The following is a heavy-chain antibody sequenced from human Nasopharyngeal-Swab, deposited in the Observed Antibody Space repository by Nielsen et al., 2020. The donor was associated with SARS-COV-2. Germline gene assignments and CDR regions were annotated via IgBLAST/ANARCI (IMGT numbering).Heavy chain of an antibody. CDR2: IYSGGST. CDR1: GFTVSSNY. D-gene: IGHD3-16*02. J-gene: IGHJ4*02. CDR3: ARDYDYVWGRYRWYFDY. V-gene: IGHV3-53*01. Sequence: GESLKISCAASGFTVSSNYMSWVRQAPGKGLEWVSVIYSGGSTYYADSVKGRFTIYRDNSKNTLYLQMNSLRAEDTAVYYCARDYDYVWGRYRWYFDYWGQGTLVTVSS.